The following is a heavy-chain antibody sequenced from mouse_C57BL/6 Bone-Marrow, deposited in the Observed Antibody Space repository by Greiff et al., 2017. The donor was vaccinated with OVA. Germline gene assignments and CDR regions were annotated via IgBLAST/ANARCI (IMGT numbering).Heavy chain of an antibody. Sequence: VQLKQSGAELVKPGASVKLSCTASGFNIKDYYMHWVKQRTEQGLEWIGRIDPEDGETKYAPKFQGKATITADTSSNTAYLQLSSLTSEDTAVYYCASDSITGDYYFDYWGQGTTLTVSS. V-gene: IGHV14-2*01. D-gene: IGHD1-1*01. CDR1: GFNIKDYY. CDR3: ASDSITGDYYFDY. J-gene: IGHJ2*01. CDR2: IDPEDGET.